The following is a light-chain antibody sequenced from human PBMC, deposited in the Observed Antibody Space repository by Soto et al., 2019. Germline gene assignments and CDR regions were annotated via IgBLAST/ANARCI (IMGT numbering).Light chain of an antibody. CDR3: AAWDDSLNGYV. CDR2: NNN. Sequence: QSVLTQPPSASGTPGQRVTISCSGSGSNIGRNSVSWYQQLPGAAPKLLIYNNNQRPSGGPDRFSGSKSGASGFLAISGLQSGDAADYYCAAWDDSLNGYVFGSGTKLTVL. J-gene: IGLJ1*01. CDR1: GSNIGRNS. V-gene: IGLV1-44*01.